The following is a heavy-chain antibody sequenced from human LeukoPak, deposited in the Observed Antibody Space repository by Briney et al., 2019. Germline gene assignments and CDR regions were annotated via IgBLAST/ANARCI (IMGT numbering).Heavy chain of an antibody. Sequence: SETLSLTCTVSGDSINNYYWTWIRQPPANGLEWNGYIYYSGSTNYNPSLKSRVTISLDTSKNQFSLKLSSVTAADTAVYYCARDRYCRGGTCYSGRFDPWGQGTLVTVSS. V-gene: IGHV4-59*01. D-gene: IGHD2-15*01. CDR3: ARDRYCRGGTCYSGRFDP. CDR1: GDSINNYY. J-gene: IGHJ5*02. CDR2: IYYSGST.